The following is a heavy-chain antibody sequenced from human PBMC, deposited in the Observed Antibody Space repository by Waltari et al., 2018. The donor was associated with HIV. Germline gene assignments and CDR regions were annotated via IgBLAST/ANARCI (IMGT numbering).Heavy chain of an antibody. Sequence: QVQLQQWGAGLLKPSETLSLTCAVYGGSFTGHYWTWIRQPPGKGPEWIGEVSHDGTTHYNPSLSSRVTRSVDTSKKQFSLKLTSVTAADTAVYYCASAFYDFWSGYYNAGYYFTNWGRGTLVTVSS. CDR1: GGSFTGHY. CDR3: ASAFYDFWSGYYNAGYYFTN. CDR2: VSHDGTT. V-gene: IGHV4-34*01. D-gene: IGHD3-3*01. J-gene: IGHJ4*02.